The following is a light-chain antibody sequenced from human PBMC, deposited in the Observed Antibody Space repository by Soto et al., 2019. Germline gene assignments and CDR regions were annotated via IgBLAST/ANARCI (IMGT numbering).Light chain of an antibody. V-gene: IGKV1-9*01. CDR3: QQLNSYLRT. CDR1: QGISSY. J-gene: IGKJ1*01. CDR2: AAS. Sequence: DIQLTQSPSFLSASVGDRITITFRASQGISSYLAWYQQKPGKAPKLLIYAASTLQSGVPSRFRRSGSGRELAVAISSLQPEDFATYYCQQLNSYLRTVGQGTKVDIK.